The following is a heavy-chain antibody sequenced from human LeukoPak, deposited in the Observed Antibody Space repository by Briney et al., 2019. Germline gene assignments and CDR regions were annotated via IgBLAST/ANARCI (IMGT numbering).Heavy chain of an antibody. CDR3: AREGWEPPLISYFDY. CDR1: GFTFSSYW. D-gene: IGHD1-26*01. V-gene: IGHV3-7*01. Sequence: GGSLRLSCAASGFTFSSYWMSWVRQAPGKGLEWVANIKQDGSEKYYVDSVKGRFTISRDNAKNSLYLQMNSLRAEDTAVYYCAREGWEPPLISYFDYWGQGTLVTVSS. CDR2: IKQDGSEK. J-gene: IGHJ4*02.